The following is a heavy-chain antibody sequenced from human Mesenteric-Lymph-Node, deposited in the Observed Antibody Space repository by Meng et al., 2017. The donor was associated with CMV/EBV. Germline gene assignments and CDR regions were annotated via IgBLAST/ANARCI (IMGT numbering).Heavy chain of an antibody. D-gene: IGHD6-6*01. CDR1: GLTLSFYT. Sequence: GESLKISCAASGLTLSFYTMNWVRQAPGKRLEWVSSISTSGSYRYYGASAKGRFTISRDNAKNSLYLQMNSLRVEDTAVYFCALMAYSSSSGSFDIWGRGTMVTVSS. V-gene: IGHV3-21*01. CDR2: ISTSGSYR. CDR3: ALMAYSSSSGSFDI. J-gene: IGHJ3*02.